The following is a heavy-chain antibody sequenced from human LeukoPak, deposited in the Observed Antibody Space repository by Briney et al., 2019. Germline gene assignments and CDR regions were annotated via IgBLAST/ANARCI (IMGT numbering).Heavy chain of an antibody. D-gene: IGHD3-9*01. V-gene: IGHV4-34*01. J-gene: IGHJ6*02. CDR3: ARGHSDILTGYYHGYYYGMDV. Sequence: SETLSLTCAVYGGSFSGYYWSWIRQPPGKGLEWIGEINHSGSTNYNPSLKSRVTISVDTSKNQFSLKPSSVTAADTAVYYCARGHSDILTGYYHGYYYGMDVWGQGTTVTVSS. CDR2: INHSGST. CDR1: GGSFSGYY.